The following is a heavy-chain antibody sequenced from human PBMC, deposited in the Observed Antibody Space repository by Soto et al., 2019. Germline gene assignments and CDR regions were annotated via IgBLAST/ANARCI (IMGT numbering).Heavy chain of an antibody. Sequence: PGGSLRLSXAASGFTFSNAWMSWVRQAPGKGLEWVGRIKSKTDGGTTDYAAPVKGRFTISRDDSKNTLYLQMNSLKTEDTAVYYCTTDLGLGELSLYYWGQGTLVTVSS. CDR1: GFTFSNAW. J-gene: IGHJ4*02. V-gene: IGHV3-15*01. CDR3: TTDLGLGELSLYY. D-gene: IGHD3-16*02. CDR2: IKSKTDGGTT.